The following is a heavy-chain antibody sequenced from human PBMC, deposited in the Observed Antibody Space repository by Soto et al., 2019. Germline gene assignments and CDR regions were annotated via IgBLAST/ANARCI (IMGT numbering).Heavy chain of an antibody. CDR2: IKEDGSKK. V-gene: IGHV3-7*03. D-gene: IGHD2-2*01. CDR3: ARDGCYDAYDF. Sequence: EVQLVESGGGLVQPGGSLRLSCEVSGFTFRSAWMCWVRQAPGKGLEWVANIKEDGSKKYYVDSVKGRFTISRDNSKNSLYLQMSSLRAEDTAVYYCARDGCYDAYDFWGQGTLVTVSS. CDR1: GFTFRSAW. J-gene: IGHJ4*02.